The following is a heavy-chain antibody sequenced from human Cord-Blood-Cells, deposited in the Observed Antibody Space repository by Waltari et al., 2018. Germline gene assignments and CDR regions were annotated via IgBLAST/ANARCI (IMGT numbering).Heavy chain of an antibody. CDR3: ARDSSSSWYYYYYGMDV. V-gene: IGHV3-21*01. CDR2: ISISSSYI. J-gene: IGHJ6*02. Sequence: EVQLVESGGGLVKPGGSLRLSCAASGFTFSSYSMNWVRQAPGKGLEWVSSISISSSYIYYADSVKGRFTISRDNAKNSLYLQMNSLRAEDTAVYYCARDSSSSWYYYYYGMDVWGQGTTVTVSS. D-gene: IGHD6-13*01. CDR1: GFTFSSYS.